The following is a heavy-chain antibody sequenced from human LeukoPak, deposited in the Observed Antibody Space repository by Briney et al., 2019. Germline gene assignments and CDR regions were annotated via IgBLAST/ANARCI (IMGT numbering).Heavy chain of an antibody. V-gene: IGHV1-69*06. D-gene: IGHD3-22*01. CDR2: IIPIFGTA. CDR1: GYTFTGYY. J-gene: IGHJ4*02. Sequence: ASVKVSCKASGYTFTGYYMHWVRQAPGQGLEWMGGIIPIFGTANYAQKFQGRVTITADKSTSTAYMELSSLRSEDTAVYYCAVNTYYYDSSGRNTLDYWGQGTLVTVSS. CDR3: AVNTYYYDSSGRNTLDY.